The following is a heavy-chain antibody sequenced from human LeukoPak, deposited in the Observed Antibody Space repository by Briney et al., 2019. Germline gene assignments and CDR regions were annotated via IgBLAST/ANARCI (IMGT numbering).Heavy chain of an antibody. Sequence: GESLKISCKGSGYSFTSYWIGWVRQMPGKGLEWMGIIYPGDSDTRYSPSFQGQVTISADKSINTAYLQWSSLKASDTAMYYCATPYCSGGSCYSNLAFDIWGRGTMVTVSS. J-gene: IGHJ3*02. V-gene: IGHV5-51*01. CDR2: IYPGDSDT. CDR1: GYSFTSYW. D-gene: IGHD2-15*01. CDR3: ATPYCSGGSCYSNLAFDI.